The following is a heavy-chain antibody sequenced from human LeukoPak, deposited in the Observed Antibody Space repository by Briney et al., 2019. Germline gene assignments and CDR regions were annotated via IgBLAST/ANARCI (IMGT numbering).Heavy chain of an antibody. D-gene: IGHD2-21*01. Sequence: SETLSLTCTVSGGSISSSSYYWGWIRQPPGKGLEWIGSIYYSGSTYYNPSLKSRVTISVDTSKNQFSLKLSSVTAADTAVYYCARIRGESYYYYYYMDVWGKGTTVTVSS. CDR2: IYYSGST. J-gene: IGHJ6*03. CDR1: GGSISSSSYY. CDR3: ARIRGESYYYYYYMDV. V-gene: IGHV4-39*07.